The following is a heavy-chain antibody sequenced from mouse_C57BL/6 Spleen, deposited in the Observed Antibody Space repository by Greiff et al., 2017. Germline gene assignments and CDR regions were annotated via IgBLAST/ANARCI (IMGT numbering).Heavy chain of an antibody. V-gene: IGHV1-80*01. D-gene: IGHD1-1*01. CDR1: GYAFSSYW. CDR3: ARPTVVPHWYFDV. Sequence: VQLQQSGAELVKPGASVKISCKASGYAFSSYWMNWVKQRPGKGLEWIGQIYPGDGDTNYNGKFKGKATLTADKSSSTAYMQLSSLTSEDSAVYFWARPTVVPHWYFDVWGTGTTVTVSS. J-gene: IGHJ1*03. CDR2: IYPGDGDT.